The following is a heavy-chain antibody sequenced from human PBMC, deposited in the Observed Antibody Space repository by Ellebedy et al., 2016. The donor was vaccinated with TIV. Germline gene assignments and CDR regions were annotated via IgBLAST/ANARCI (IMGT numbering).Heavy chain of an antibody. Sequence: PGGSLRLSCAASGFTFSDYHMSWTRQAPGRGLEWISYINTGSSYTKYADSVWGRFTISRDNSKRSLYLQMNNLRVEDTGVYYCAREGNHKPFDYWGQGTLVTVSS. V-gene: IGHV3-11*06. CDR2: INTGSSYT. J-gene: IGHJ4*02. D-gene: IGHD3-10*01. CDR1: GFTFSDYH. CDR3: AREGNHKPFDY.